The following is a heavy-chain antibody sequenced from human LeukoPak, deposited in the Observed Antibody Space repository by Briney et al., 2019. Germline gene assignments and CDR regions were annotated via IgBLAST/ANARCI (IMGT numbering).Heavy chain of an antibody. CDR2: IWYDGSDK. CDR1: GFTFSSYG. CDR3: ARVRSAPVTYYVDY. Sequence: GGSLRLSCAASGFTFSSYGMNWGRQAPGKGLEWVAVIWYDGSDKYYADSVKGRFTISGDNSKNTLYLQMNSLRAEDTAVYFCARVRSAPVTYYVDYWGQGTLVTVSS. D-gene: IGHD3-10*01. V-gene: IGHV3-33*03. J-gene: IGHJ4*02.